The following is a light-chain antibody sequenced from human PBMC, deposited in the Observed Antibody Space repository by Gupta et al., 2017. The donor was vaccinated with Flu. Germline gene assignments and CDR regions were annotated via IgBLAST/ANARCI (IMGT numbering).Light chain of an antibody. CDR2: GNS. CDR1: SSNIGAGYD. CDR3: QSYDSSLSGSNWV. Sequence: ISCTGRSSNIGAGYDVHWYQQLPGTAPKLLIYGNSNRPSGVPDRFSGSKSGTSASLAITGLRAEDEADYYCQSYDSSLSGSNWVFGGGTKLTVL. J-gene: IGLJ3*02. V-gene: IGLV1-40*01.